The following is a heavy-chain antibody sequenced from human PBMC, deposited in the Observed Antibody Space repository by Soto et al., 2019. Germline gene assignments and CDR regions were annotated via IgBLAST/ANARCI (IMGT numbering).Heavy chain of an antibody. CDR2: ISISSSTI. CDR3: ARGGDSTGWYNWFDP. Sequence: EVQLVESGGGLVQPGGSLRLSCAASGFTFSTYSMNWVRQAPGKGLEWVSYISISSSTIYYADSVKGRFTISGDNAKDSLSLTLSSLRAGDTAGYYCARGGDSTGWYNWFDPWGQGTLVTVSS. J-gene: IGHJ5*02. V-gene: IGHV3-48*01. CDR1: GFTFSTYS. D-gene: IGHD3-22*01.